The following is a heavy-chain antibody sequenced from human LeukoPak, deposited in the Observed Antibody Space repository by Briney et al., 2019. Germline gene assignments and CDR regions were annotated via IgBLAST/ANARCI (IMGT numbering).Heavy chain of an antibody. J-gene: IGHJ4*02. CDR3: AKESPPRAPSSWEPFDY. CDR1: GFTFSSYA. CDR2: ISGTGGST. V-gene: IGHV3-23*01. Sequence: GGSLRLSCAASGFTFSSYAMSWVRQAPGKGLEWVSAISGTGGSTYNADSVKGRFTISRDNSKNTLYLQMNRLRAEDTAVYFCAKESPPRAPSSWEPFDYWGQGTLVTVSS. D-gene: IGHD6-13*01.